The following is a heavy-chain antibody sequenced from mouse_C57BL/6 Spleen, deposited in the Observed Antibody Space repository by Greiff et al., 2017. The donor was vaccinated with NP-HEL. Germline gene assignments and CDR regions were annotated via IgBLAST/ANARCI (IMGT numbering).Heavy chain of an antibody. CDR3: ARYDYDDWFAY. CDR2: IHPNSGST. Sequence: VQLQQPGAELVKPGASVKLSCKASGYTFTSYWMHWVKQRPGQGLEWIGMIHPNSGSTNYNEKFKSKATLTVDKSSSTAYMQHSSLTSEDSAVYYCARYDYDDWFAYWGQGTLVTVSA. CDR1: GYTFTSYW. J-gene: IGHJ3*01. D-gene: IGHD2-4*01. V-gene: IGHV1-64*01.